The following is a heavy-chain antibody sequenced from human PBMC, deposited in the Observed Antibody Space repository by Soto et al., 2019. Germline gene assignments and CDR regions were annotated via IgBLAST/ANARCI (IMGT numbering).Heavy chain of an antibody. CDR1: GGSISSYY. CDR2: IYYSGST. CDR3: ARVYCGGDCYSPSTDYYFDY. V-gene: IGHV4-59*01. Sequence: SETLSLTCTVSGGSISSYYWSWIRQPPGKGLEWIGYIYYSGSTNYNPSLKSRVTISVDTSKNQFSLKLSSVTAADTAVYYCARVYCGGDCYSPSTDYYFDYWGQGTXVTVSS. D-gene: IGHD2-21*02. J-gene: IGHJ4*02.